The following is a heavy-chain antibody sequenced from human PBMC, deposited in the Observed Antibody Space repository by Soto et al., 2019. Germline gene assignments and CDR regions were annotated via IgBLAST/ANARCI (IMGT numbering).Heavy chain of an antibody. CDR3: ARVSRSFEYYGMDV. CDR1: GYTFTSYT. V-gene: IGHV1-18*04. J-gene: IGHJ6*02. CDR2: ISAYNDNT. Sequence: QVQLVQSGAEVKKPGASVKVSCKASGYTFTSYTISWVRQAPGRGLEWMGWISAYNDNTNYAEKLQGRVTMTTDTSTSTAYMHLGSLRSDDTAVYYCARVSRSFEYYGMDVWGQGTTVTVSS.